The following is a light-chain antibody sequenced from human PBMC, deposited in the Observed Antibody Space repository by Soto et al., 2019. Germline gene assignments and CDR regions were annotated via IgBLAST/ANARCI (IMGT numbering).Light chain of an antibody. CDR1: QSVSSN. CDR3: QQYNKWPFT. V-gene: IGKV3-15*01. CDR2: GAS. Sequence: EIVMTQSPATLSVSPGERATLSCRASQSVSSNLAWYQQKPGQGPRLLIYGASTRATGLPARFSVSGSGTEFTLTISSLQSGDFAVYYCQQYNKWPFTFGPGTKVDIK. J-gene: IGKJ3*01.